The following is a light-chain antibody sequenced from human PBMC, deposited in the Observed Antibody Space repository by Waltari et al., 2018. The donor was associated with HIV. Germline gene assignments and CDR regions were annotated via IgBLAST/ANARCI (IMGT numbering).Light chain of an antibody. V-gene: IGLV1-44*01. CDR3: AAWDDNLNGL. CDR1: RSYIGSNT. Sequence: QSVLTQPPSASGTLEQRVTISCSGRRSYIGSNTLNWYQQHPGTAPKLLISDDNRRPSGVPARFSGSKSGTSASLAISGLQSEDEADYYCAAWDDNLNGLFGGGTKLTVL. CDR2: DDN. J-gene: IGLJ2*01.